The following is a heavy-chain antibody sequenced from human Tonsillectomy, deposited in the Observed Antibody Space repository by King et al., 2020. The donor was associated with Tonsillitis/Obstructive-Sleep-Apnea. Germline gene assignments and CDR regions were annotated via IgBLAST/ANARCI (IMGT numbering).Heavy chain of an antibody. D-gene: IGHD4-23*01. J-gene: IGHJ3*02. V-gene: IGHV3-30*18. Sequence: VQLVESGGGVVQPGRSLRLSCAASGFTFSNYGMHWVRQAPGKGLEWVAVISYDGSNKYYADSVKGLFTISRDNSKNTLYLQMNSLRTEDTAVYYCAKVSTVVTYDAFDIWGQGTMVTVSS. CDR2: ISYDGSNK. CDR1: GFTFSNYG. CDR3: AKVSTVVTYDAFDI.